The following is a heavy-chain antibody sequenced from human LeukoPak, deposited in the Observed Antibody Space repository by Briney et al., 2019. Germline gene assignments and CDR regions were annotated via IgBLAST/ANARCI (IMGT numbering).Heavy chain of an antibody. D-gene: IGHD3-3*01. CDR3: ARGLRAYYYYGMDV. J-gene: IGHJ6*02. CDR2: ISSNGGST. Sequence: GVSLRLSCAASGFTFSNYAMHWVRQAPGEGLEYVSAISSNGGSTYYADSVKGRFTISRDNSKNTLFLQMGSLRVEDMAVYYCARGLRAYYYYGMDVWGQGTTVTVSS. CDR1: GFTFSNYA. V-gene: IGHV3-64*02.